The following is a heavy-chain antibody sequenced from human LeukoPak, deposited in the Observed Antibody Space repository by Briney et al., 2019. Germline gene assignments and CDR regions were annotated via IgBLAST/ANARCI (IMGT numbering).Heavy chain of an antibody. Sequence: SETLSLTCTVSGGSISSYYWSWIRQPPGKLLEWIGYIYYSGSTNYNPSLKSRVTISVDTSKNPFSMKLSSVTAADTAVYYCARLPLRSYYYYGMDVWGQGTTVTVSS. CDR3: ARLPLRSYYYYGMDV. J-gene: IGHJ6*02. CDR1: GGSISSYY. V-gene: IGHV4-59*01. CDR2: IYYSGST.